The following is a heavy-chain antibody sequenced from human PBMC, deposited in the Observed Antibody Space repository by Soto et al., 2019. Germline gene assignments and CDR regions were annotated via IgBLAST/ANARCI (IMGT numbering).Heavy chain of an antibody. V-gene: IGHV4-59*01. CDR2: IYYSGST. CDR1: GGSISSYY. D-gene: IGHD3-10*01. Sequence: SETLSLTCTVSGGSISSYYWSWIRQPPGKGLEWIGYIYYSGSTNYNPSLKSRVTISVDTSKNQFSLKLSSVTAADTAVYYRARGRSANYYGSGSYWFDPWGQGTLVTVSS. CDR3: ARGRSANYYGSGSYWFDP. J-gene: IGHJ5*02.